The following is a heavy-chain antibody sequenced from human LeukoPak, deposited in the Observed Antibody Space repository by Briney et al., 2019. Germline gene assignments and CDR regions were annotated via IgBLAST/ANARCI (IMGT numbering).Heavy chain of an antibody. CDR2: MDPNSGNT. CDR1: GYTFTSYD. V-gene: IGHV1-8*03. CDR3: ARDNSVGDNAWWFDP. D-gene: IGHD1-26*01. J-gene: IGHJ5*02. Sequence: ASVKVSCKASGYTFTSYDINWVRQATGQGLEWMGWMDPNSGNTGYAQKFQGRVTITRNTSISTAYMELSSLRSEDTAVYYCARDNSVGDNAWWFDPWGQGTLVTVSS.